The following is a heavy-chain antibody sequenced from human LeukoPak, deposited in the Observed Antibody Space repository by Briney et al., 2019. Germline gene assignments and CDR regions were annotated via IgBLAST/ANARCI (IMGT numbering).Heavy chain of an antibody. CDR1: GYTFTSYY. J-gene: IGHJ4*02. CDR2: INPSGGST. D-gene: IGHD3-22*01. V-gene: IGHV1-46*01. CDR3: ARDSIPGGYYDSSGYQDY. Sequence: ASVKVSCEASGYTFTSYYMHWVRQAPGQGLEWMGIINPSGGSTSYAQKFQGRVTMTRDTSTSTVYMELSSLRSEDTAVYYCARDSIPGGYYDSSGYQDYWGQGTLVTVSS.